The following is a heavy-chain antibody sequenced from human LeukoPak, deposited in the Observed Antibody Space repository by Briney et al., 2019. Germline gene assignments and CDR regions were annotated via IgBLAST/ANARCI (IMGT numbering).Heavy chain of an antibody. CDR1: GFTFSSYN. CDR3: ARARYSGSFDD. J-gene: IGHJ4*02. Sequence: GGSLRLSCAASGFTFSSYNMNWVRQAPGKGLEWVSSISSGTSYIYYADSVKGRFTISRDNAKSSLYLQMNSLRAEDTAVFYCARARYSGSFDDWGQGTLVTVSS. D-gene: IGHD1-26*01. CDR2: ISSGTSYI. V-gene: IGHV3-21*01.